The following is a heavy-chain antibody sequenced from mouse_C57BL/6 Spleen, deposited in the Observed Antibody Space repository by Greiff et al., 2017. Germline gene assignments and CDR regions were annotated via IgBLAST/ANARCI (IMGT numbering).Heavy chain of an antibody. CDR1: GFTFSSYG. CDR3: ARQGIHYGSRYGYFDV. J-gene: IGHJ1*03. CDR2: ISSGGSYT. Sequence: EVQRVESGGDLVKPGGPLKLSCAASGFTFSSYGMSWVRQTPDKRLEWVATISSGGSYTYYPDSVKGRFTISRDNAKNTLYLQMSSLKSEDTAMYYGARQGIHYGSRYGYFDVWGTGTTVTVSS. V-gene: IGHV5-6*01. D-gene: IGHD1-1*01.